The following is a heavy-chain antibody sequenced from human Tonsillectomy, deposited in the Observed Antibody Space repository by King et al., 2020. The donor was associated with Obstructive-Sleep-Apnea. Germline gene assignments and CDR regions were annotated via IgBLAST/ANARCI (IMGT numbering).Heavy chain of an antibody. CDR1: GYTFTGYY. D-gene: IGHD2-2*01. J-gene: IGHJ5*02. CDR2: INPNSGGP. CDR3: ARDLGYCSSTSCYNWFDP. V-gene: IGHV1-2*02. Sequence: VQLVESGAEVKKPGASVKVSCKASGYTFTGYYMHWVRQAPGQGLEGMGWINPNSGGPNYAQKFQGRVTMTRDKSISTAYMELSRLRSDDTAVYYCARDLGYCSSTSCYNWFDPWGQGTLVTVSS.